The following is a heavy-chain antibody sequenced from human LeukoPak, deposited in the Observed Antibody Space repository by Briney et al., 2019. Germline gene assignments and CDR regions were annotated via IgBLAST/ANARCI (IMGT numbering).Heavy chain of an antibody. CDR1: GYTFTTYA. J-gene: IGHJ5*02. V-gene: IGHV1-3*01. CDR3: ARAPYDILTGYSLNWFDP. Sequence: ASVKVSCKASGYTFTTYAMHWVRQAPGQRPEWMGWINGDNGSTKYSQKFQGRVSFTRDTSTYTGYLELRSLSSADTAVYFCARAPYDILTGYSLNWFDPWGQGTLVTVSS. D-gene: IGHD3-9*01. CDR2: INGDNGST.